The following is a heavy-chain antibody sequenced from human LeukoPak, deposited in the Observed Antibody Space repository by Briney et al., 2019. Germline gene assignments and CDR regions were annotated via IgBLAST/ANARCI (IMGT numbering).Heavy chain of an antibody. Sequence: SETLSLTCAVYGGSFSGYYWSWIRQPPGKGLEWIGEINHSGSTNYNPSLKSRVTISVDTSKNQFSLKLSSVTAADTAVYYCARGRGYCSGGSCYVRWFDPWGQGTLVTVSS. J-gene: IGHJ5*02. CDR1: GGSFSGYY. D-gene: IGHD2-15*01. CDR2: INHSGST. V-gene: IGHV4-34*01. CDR3: ARGRGYCSGGSCYVRWFDP.